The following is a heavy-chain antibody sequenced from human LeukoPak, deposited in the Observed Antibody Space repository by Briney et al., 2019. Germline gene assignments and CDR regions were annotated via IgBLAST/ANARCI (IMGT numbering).Heavy chain of an antibody. Sequence: ASVKVSCKVSGYTLTELSMHWVRQAPGKGLEWMGGFDPEDGETIYAQKFQGRVTMTEDTSTDTAYMELSSLRSEDTAVYCCATGSSSWFYFDYWGQGTLVTVSS. CDR2: FDPEDGET. CDR3: ATGSSSWFYFDY. J-gene: IGHJ4*02. D-gene: IGHD6-13*01. V-gene: IGHV1-24*01. CDR1: GYTLTELS.